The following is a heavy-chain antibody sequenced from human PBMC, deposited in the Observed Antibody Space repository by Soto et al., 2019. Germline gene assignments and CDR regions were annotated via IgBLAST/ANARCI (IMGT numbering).Heavy chain of an antibody. CDR1: GFTFSGRS. CDR2: IDNAGTDS. D-gene: IGHD2-8*01. CDR3: ARGWCRADV. J-gene: IGHJ6*04. Sequence: EVQLVESGGVLVQPGGSLRLSCAASGFTFSGRSMHWVRQAPGKGLVWVSGIDNAGTDSTYADSVKGRFTSSRDNAKNTLYLQTNSLRVEDTAVYYSARGWCRADVWGNGTAVTVSS. V-gene: IGHV3-74*01.